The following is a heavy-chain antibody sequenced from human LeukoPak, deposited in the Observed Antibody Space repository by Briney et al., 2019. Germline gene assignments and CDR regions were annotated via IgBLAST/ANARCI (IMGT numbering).Heavy chain of an antibody. CDR3: ARPVGTTAESFSFES. V-gene: IGHV1-2*02. J-gene: IGHJ4*02. CDR1: GYTFTGWY. D-gene: IGHD1-26*01. CDR2: INPNSGGT. Sequence: ASVKVSCKTSGYTFTGWYLHWVRQAPGQGLDWMGWINPNSGGTNYAQKFQGRVTMTRDTSISTAYKELSRLGSDDVAVYYCARPVGTTAESFSFESWGQGTLVTVSS.